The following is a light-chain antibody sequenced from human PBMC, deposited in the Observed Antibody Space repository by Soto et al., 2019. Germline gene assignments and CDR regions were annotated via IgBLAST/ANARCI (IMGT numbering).Light chain of an antibody. CDR1: QGIGIY. J-gene: IGKJ4*01. V-gene: IGKV1-33*01. CDR2: DAS. CDR3: QYYNSLPVT. Sequence: DIQMTQSPSSLSASVGDRVTITCQASQGIGIYLHWYQQKPGKAPKLLIYDASNLVIGVPSRFSGSGSGTDFTLTISSLQPEDYAAYYCQYYNSLPVTFVGGTKMEIK.